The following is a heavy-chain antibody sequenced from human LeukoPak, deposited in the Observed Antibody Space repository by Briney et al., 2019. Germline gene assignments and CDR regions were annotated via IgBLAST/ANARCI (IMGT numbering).Heavy chain of an antibody. V-gene: IGHV1-18*01. D-gene: IGHD6-6*01. CDR1: GYTFTSYG. Sequence: ASVKVSCKASGYTFTSYGISWVRQAPGQGLEWMGWISAYNGNANYAQKLQGRVTMTTDTSTSTAYMELRSLRSDDTAVHYCARRTYSSSSSIFDYWGQGTLVTVSS. CDR2: ISAYNGNA. CDR3: ARRTYSSSSSIFDY. J-gene: IGHJ4*02.